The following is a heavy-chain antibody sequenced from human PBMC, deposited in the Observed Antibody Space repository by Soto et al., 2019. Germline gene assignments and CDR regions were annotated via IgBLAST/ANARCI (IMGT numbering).Heavy chain of an antibody. V-gene: IGHV3-13*01. CDR1: GFTFSSYD. J-gene: IGHJ6*02. Sequence: EVQLVESGGGLVQPGGSLRLSCAASGFTFSSYDMHWVRQATGKGLEWVSAIGTAGDTYYPGSVKGRFTISRENAKNSLYLQMISLRAEDTPVYYCARVPTLYDYGMDVWGQGTTVTVSS. CDR3: ARVPTLYDYGMDV. CDR2: IGTAGDT.